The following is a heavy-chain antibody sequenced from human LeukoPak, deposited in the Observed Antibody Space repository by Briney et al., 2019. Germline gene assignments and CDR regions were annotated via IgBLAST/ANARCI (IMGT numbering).Heavy chain of an antibody. D-gene: IGHD5-18*01. CDR3: AKGILHDTAMVNYFDY. Sequence: GRSLRLSCAASGFTFDDYAMHWVRQAPGKGLEWVSGISWNSGSIDYADSVKGRFTISRDNAKNSLYLQMNSLRAEDTALYYCAKGILHDTAMVNYFDYWGQGTLVTVSS. CDR1: GFTFDDYA. CDR2: ISWNSGSI. V-gene: IGHV3-9*01. J-gene: IGHJ4*02.